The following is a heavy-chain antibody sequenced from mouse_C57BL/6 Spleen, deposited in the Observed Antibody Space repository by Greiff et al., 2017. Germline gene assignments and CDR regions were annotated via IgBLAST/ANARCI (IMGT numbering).Heavy chain of an antibody. CDR1: GFTFSSYA. V-gene: IGHV5-4*01. D-gene: IGHD1-1*01. J-gene: IGHJ3*01. CDR3: AREDTTGGAY. Sequence: DVKLVESGGGLVKPGGSLKLSCAASGFTFSSYAMSWVRQTPEKRLEWVATISDGGSYTYYPDNVKGRFTISRDNAKNNLYLQMRHLKSEDTAMYYCAREDTTGGAYWGRGTLVTVSA. CDR2: ISDGGSYT.